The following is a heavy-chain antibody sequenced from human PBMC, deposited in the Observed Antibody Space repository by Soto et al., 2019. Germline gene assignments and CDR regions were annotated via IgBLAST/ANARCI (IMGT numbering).Heavy chain of an antibody. Sequence: QVQLVQSGAEVKKPGSSVKVSCKASGGTFSSYAISWVRQAPGQGLEWMGGIIPIFGTANYAQKFQGRVTITADKSTSTAYMELSSLRSEDTAVYYCARTTGDVDTARAGYYGMDVWGQGTTVTVSS. J-gene: IGHJ6*02. V-gene: IGHV1-69*06. CDR2: IIPIFGTA. CDR1: GGTFSSYA. CDR3: ARTTGDVDTARAGYYGMDV. D-gene: IGHD5-18*01.